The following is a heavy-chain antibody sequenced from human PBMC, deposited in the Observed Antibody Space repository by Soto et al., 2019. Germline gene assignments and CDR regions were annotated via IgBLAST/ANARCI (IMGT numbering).Heavy chain of an antibody. CDR1: GGTFSSYA. J-gene: IGHJ6*02. CDR2: IIPIFGTA. CDR3: ARAGEPMARGVIISTGYYYYGMDV. Sequence: ASVKFSCKASGGTFSSYAISWVRQAPGQGLGWMGGIIPIFGTANYAQKFQGRVTITADESTSTAYMELSSLRSEDTAVYYCARAGEPMARGVIISTGYYYYGMDVWGQGTTVTV. V-gene: IGHV1-69*13. D-gene: IGHD3-10*01.